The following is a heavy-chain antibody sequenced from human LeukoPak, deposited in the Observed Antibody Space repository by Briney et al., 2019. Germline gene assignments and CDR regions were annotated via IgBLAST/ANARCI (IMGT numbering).Heavy chain of an antibody. Sequence: SVKVPCKASGGTFSSYAISWVRQAPGQGLEWMGGIIPIFGTANYAQKFQGRVTITADESTSTAYMELSSLRSEDTAVYYCAIIDSGSGSYPPDYWGQGTLVTVSS. D-gene: IGHD3-10*01. CDR2: IIPIFGTA. CDR1: GGTFSSYA. CDR3: AIIDSGSGSYPPDY. J-gene: IGHJ4*02. V-gene: IGHV1-69*13.